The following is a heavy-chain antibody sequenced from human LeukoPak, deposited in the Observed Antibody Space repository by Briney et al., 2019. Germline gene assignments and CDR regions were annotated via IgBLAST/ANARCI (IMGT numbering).Heavy chain of an antibody. J-gene: IGHJ4*02. CDR3: AKWKNVVVPAALRRGYFDY. V-gene: IGHV3-23*01. CDR1: GFTFSGYA. CDR2: ISGSGGST. D-gene: IGHD2-2*01. Sequence: PGGSLRLSCAASGFTFSGYAMSWVRQAPGKGLEWVSAISGSGGSTYYADSVKGRFTISRDNSKNTLYLQMNSLRAEDTAVYYCAKWKNVVVPAALRRGYFDYWGQGTLVTVSS.